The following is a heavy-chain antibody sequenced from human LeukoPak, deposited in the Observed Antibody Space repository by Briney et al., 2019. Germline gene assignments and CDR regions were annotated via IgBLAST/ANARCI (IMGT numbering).Heavy chain of an antibody. V-gene: IGHV3-30*02. CDR1: GFTFSSYG. Sequence: GSLRLSCAASGFTFSSYGMHWVRQAPGKGLEWVAFIRYDGSNKYYADSVKGRFTISRDNSKNTLYLQMNSLRAEDTAVYYCAKVPPGSYYGTPLEYFQHWGQGTLVTVSS. CDR2: IRYDGSNK. D-gene: IGHD1-26*01. CDR3: AKVPPGSYYGTPLEYFQH. J-gene: IGHJ1*01.